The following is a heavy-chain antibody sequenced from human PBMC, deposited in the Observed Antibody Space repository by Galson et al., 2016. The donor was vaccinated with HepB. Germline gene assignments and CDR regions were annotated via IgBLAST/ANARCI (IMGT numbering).Heavy chain of an antibody. CDR1: GFTFSSHA. Sequence: SLRLSCAASGFTFSSHAMHWLRQAPGKGLEWVAIVSDDGTHTDYADSVKGRFTISRDNSKNTLYLQMNSLRAEDTSMYYCARSSSCSTINCFLPFDSWGLGTLVTVSS. V-gene: IGHV3-30-3*01. CDR2: VSDDGTHT. J-gene: IGHJ4*02. CDR3: ARSSSCSTINCFLPFDS. D-gene: IGHD2-2*01.